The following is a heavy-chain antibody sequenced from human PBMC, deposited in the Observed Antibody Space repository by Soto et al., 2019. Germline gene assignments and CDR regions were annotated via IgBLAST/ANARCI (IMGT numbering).Heavy chain of an antibody. J-gene: IGHJ6*02. V-gene: IGHV5-51*01. D-gene: IGHD6-13*01. Sequence: GESLKISCKGSGYSFTSYWIGWVRQMPGKGLEWMGIIYPGDSDTRYSPSFQGQVTISADKSISTAYLQWSSLKASDTAMYYCASGRGSWSQPGVYYYGMDVWGQGTTVTVSS. CDR1: GYSFTSYW. CDR3: ASGRGSWSQPGVYYYGMDV. CDR2: IYPGDSDT.